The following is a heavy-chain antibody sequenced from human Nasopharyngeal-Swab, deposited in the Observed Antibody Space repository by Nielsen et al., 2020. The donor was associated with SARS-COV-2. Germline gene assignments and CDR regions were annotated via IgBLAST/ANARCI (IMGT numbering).Heavy chain of an antibody. J-gene: IGHJ5*02. CDR2: ISYSGST. CDR1: GGSISSYY. CDR3: ARGRGSPDWDDNWFDP. D-gene: IGHD1-1*01. Sequence: SETLSLTCAVSGGSISSYYWSWIRQPPGKGLEWPGYISYSGSTNYNPSLKSRVSMSVDTSKNHFSVKFNLVTAADTAVYYCARGRGSPDWDDNWFDPWGQGTLVTVSS. V-gene: IGHV4-59*13.